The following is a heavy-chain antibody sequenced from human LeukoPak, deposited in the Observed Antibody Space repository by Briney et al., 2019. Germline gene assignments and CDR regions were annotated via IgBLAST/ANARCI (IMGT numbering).Heavy chain of an antibody. CDR2: IXHXXST. CDR3: ARGFXLEIAAAGDTVWFDP. V-gene: IGHV4-34*01. CDR1: GGXFXXXY. D-gene: IGHD6-13*01. Sequence: SETLSLTCAVYGGXFXXXYXXWXXXPPGXGLXXXXXIXHXXSTNYNPSLKSXVTISVDTSKNQFSLKLSSVTAADTAVYYCARGFXLEIAAAGDTVWFDPWGQGTLVTVSS. J-gene: IGHJ5*02.